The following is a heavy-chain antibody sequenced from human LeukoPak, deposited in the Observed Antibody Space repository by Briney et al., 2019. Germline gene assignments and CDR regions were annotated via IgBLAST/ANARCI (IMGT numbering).Heavy chain of an antibody. CDR2: IYDTGST. D-gene: IGHD5-24*01. CDR1: GGSISNYY. Sequence: SETLPLTCTVSGGSISNYYWALIRQPPGKALEWIGYIYDTGSTKYNPSLKSRLTISLHTSRNQFSLNLSSLTAADTAIYYCARVRNYPDAFDIWGQGRMVTVSS. CDR3: ARVRNYPDAFDI. V-gene: IGHV4-59*01. J-gene: IGHJ3*02.